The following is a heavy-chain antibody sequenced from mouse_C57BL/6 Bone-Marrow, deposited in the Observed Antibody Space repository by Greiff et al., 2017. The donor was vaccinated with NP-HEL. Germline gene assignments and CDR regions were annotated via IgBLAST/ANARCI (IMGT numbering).Heavy chain of an antibody. V-gene: IGHV1-64*01. CDR2: IHPNSGST. J-gene: IGHJ3*01. Sequence: QVQLKQPGAELVKPGASVKLSCKASGYTFTSYWMHWVKQRPGQGLEWIGMIHPNSGSTNYNEKFKSKATLTVDKSSSTAYMQLSSLTSEDSAVYYCARPDGSPWFAYWGQGTLVTVSA. CDR1: GYTFTSYW. D-gene: IGHD2-3*01. CDR3: ARPDGSPWFAY.